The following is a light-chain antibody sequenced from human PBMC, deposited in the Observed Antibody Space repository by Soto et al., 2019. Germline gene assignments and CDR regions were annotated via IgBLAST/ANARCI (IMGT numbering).Light chain of an antibody. CDR1: TGAVTSGHF. CDR2: DTS. J-gene: IGLJ3*02. Sequence: QAVVTQEPSLTVSPGGTVTLTCGSSTGAVTSGHFPYWFQQNPGQAPRTLIFDTSKKHPWTPARFSGSLLGGKAALTLSGAQPEDEADYDCLLSYTDSWVFGGGTKLTVL. CDR3: LLSYTDSWV. V-gene: IGLV7-46*01.